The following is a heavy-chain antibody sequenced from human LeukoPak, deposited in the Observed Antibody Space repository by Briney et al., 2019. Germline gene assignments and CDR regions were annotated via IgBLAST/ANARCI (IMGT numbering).Heavy chain of an antibody. V-gene: IGHV1-2*02. CDR3: ALNYDFWSGYYKP. CDR2: INPNSGGT. J-gene: IGHJ5*02. D-gene: IGHD3-3*01. Sequence: GASVKVSCKASGYTFTGYYMHWVRQAPGQGLEWMGWINPNSGGTNYAQKFQGRVTMTRDTSISTAYMERSRLRSDDTAVYYCALNYDFWSGYYKPWGQGTLVTVSS. CDR1: GYTFTGYY.